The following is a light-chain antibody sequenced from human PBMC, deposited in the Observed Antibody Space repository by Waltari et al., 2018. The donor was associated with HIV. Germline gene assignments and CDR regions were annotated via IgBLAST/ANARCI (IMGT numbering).Light chain of an antibody. V-gene: IGLV2-11*01. CDR2: DIS. J-gene: IGLJ3*02. CDR1: SSAVGGYNY. Sequence: QSALTQPRSVSGSPGQSVTISCTGTSSAVGGYNYVSWYQQHPGKAPKLMIYDISKRPSGVPDRFAGSKSGNTASLTSSGLQAEDEADYYCCSYAGSYTFGVFGGGTKLTVL. CDR3: CSYAGSYTFGV.